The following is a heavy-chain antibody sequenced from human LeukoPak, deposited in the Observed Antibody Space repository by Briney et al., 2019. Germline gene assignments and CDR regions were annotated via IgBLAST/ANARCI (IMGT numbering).Heavy chain of an antibody. CDR2: IYYSGTT. D-gene: IGHD3-9*01. Sequence: PSETLSLTCTVSGGSISSSGYYWGWVRQPPGKGLEWIGTIYYSGTTYYIPSLKSRVTIFVDTSKNQFSLKLSSVTAADTAVYYCARHAPGYYAFDPWGQGTLVTVSS. J-gene: IGHJ5*02. CDR3: ARHAPGYYAFDP. CDR1: GGSISSSGYY. V-gene: IGHV4-39*01.